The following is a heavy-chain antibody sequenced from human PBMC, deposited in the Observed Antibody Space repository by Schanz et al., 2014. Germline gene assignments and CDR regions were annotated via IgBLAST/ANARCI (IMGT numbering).Heavy chain of an antibody. CDR3: ANHVRSLTGNDY. CDR1: GFTFSNHA. CDR2: IGGSGDST. D-gene: IGHD3-9*01. J-gene: IGHJ4*02. V-gene: IGHV3-23*01. Sequence: EVHLLESGGGLVQPGGSLRLSCAASGFTFSNHALSWVRQAPGKGLEWVSGIGGSGDSTHYADSVKGRFIISRDNSKNTLDLQVNSLRAEDTAVYYCANHVRSLTGNDYWGQGTLVTVSS.